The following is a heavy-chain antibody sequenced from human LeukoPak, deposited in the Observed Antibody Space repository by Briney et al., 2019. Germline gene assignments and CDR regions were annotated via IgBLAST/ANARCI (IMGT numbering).Heavy chain of an antibody. D-gene: IGHD3-22*01. CDR3: AREREIYYYGGSGDYYGDFDY. Sequence: ASVKVSCTASGYTFTSYSISWVRQAPGQGLEWMGWISAYNGITHYAQKLQGRGSMTTDTPTRADYMELRGRRSDDTDVYYCAREREIYYYGGSGDYYGDFDYWGQGTLVTVSS. CDR2: ISAYNGIT. V-gene: IGHV1-18*01. J-gene: IGHJ4*02. CDR1: GYTFTSYS.